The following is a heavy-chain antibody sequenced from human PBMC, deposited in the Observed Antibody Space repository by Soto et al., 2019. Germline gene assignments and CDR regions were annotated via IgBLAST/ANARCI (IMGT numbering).Heavy chain of an antibody. CDR3: VRDEQWAFDV. V-gene: IGHV3-48*02. J-gene: IGHJ3*01. CDR1: GFTFSRYA. Sequence: EVQLVESGGGLVQPRRSLRISCAASGFTFSRYAMNWVRQAPGKGLEWVSYISVGGGSIFYADSVKGRFTISRDDAQNSVYLQMNTLRDEDTSLSYCVRDEQWAFDVWGQGTMVIVSS. D-gene: IGHD6-19*01. CDR2: ISVGGGSI.